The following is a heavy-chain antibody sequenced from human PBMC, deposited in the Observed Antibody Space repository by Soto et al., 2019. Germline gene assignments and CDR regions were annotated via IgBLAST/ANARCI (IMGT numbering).Heavy chain of an antibody. CDR3: ARDTGYCSSTSCLDFDY. CDR2: ISAYNGNT. CDR1: GYTFTSYG. V-gene: IGHV1-18*01. J-gene: IGHJ4*02. Sequence: QVPLVQSGAEVKKPGASVKVSCKASGYTFTSYGISWVRQAPGQGLEWMGWISAYNGNTNYAQKLQGRVTMTTDTSTSTAYMELRSLRSDDTAVYYCARDTGYCSSTSCLDFDYWGQGTLVTVSS. D-gene: IGHD2-2*01.